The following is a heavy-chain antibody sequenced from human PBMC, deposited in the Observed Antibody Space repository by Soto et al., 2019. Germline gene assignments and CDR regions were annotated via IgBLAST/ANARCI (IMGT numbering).Heavy chain of an antibody. J-gene: IGHJ4*02. Sequence: SETLSLTCTVSGCSISSGGYYWSWIRQHPGKGLEWIGCIYYSGSTYYNPSLKSRVTISVDTSKNQFSLKLSSVTAADTAVYYCARSGDSSGWYYFDYWGQGTLVTVSS. V-gene: IGHV4-31*03. CDR1: GCSISSGGYY. D-gene: IGHD6-19*01. CDR2: IYYSGST. CDR3: ARSGDSSGWYYFDY.